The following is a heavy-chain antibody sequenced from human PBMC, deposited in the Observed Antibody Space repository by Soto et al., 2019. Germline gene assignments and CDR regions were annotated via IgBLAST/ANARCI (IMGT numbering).Heavy chain of an antibody. J-gene: IGHJ4*02. D-gene: IGHD6-19*01. Sequence: GGSMRLFCAASGFTFSDYYMSWIRQAPGKGLEWVSYISSSGSTIYYADSVKGRFTISRDNAKNSLYLQMNSLRAEDTAVYYCARDGRIAVAGDYFDYWGQGTLVTVSS. V-gene: IGHV3-11*01. CDR3: ARDGRIAVAGDYFDY. CDR1: GFTFSDYY. CDR2: ISSSGSTI.